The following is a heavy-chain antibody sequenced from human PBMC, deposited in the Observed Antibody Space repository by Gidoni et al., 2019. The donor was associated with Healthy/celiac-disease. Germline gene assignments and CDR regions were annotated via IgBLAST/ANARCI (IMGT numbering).Heavy chain of an antibody. J-gene: IGHJ4*02. D-gene: IGHD3-22*01. CDR3: ARDSRDSSGYLIGY. CDR1: GFTFSSYG. V-gene: IGHV3-33*01. Sequence: QVQLVESGGGVVQPGRSLRLSCAASGFTFSSYGMHWVRQAPGKGLEWVAVIWYDGSNKYYADSVKGRFTISRDNSKNTLYLQMNSLRAEDTAVYYCARDSRDSSGYLIGYWGQGTLVTVSS. CDR2: IWYDGSNK.